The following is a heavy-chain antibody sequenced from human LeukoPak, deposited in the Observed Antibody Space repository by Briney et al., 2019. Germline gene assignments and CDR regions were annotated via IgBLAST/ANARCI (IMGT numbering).Heavy chain of an antibody. Sequence: GGSLRLSCAASGFTFSSFEMSWVRQAPGKGLEWVSATSGSGGSAYYADSVKGRFTISRDNSRNSLSLQMNSLRAEGTALYYCAKTGYSSGWYRIWDYWGQGTLVTVSS. CDR2: TSGSGGSA. J-gene: IGHJ4*02. D-gene: IGHD6-19*01. V-gene: IGHV3-23*01. CDR1: GFTFSSFE. CDR3: AKTGYSSGWYRIWDY.